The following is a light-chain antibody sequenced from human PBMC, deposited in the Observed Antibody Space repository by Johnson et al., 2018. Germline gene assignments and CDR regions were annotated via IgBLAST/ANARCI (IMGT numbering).Light chain of an antibody. CDR2: ENN. J-gene: IGLJ1*01. CDR3: GTWDSSLSAGNV. V-gene: IGLV1-51*02. CDR1: SSNIGNNY. Sequence: QSVLTQPPSVSAAPGQKVTISCSGSSSNIGNNYVSWYQQLPGTAPKLLIYENNKRPSGIPDRFSGSKSGKSVTLGITGLQTGDEADYYCGTWDSSLSAGNVFGTGTKVTVL.